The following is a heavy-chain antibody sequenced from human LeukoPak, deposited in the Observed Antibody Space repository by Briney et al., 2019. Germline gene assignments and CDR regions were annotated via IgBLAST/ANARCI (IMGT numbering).Heavy chain of an antibody. V-gene: IGHV3-48*03. Sequence: GGSLRLSCAASGFTLSSYEMNWVRAALGEGLGWVSYIGSSGSNIYYADSVKARFTISRDNAKNSLYLQMNSVSAEDTAVYYGARGGGSWYGYWGQGTLVTVSS. CDR1: GFTLSSYE. CDR3: ARGGGSWYGY. CDR2: IGSSGSNI. D-gene: IGHD6-13*01. J-gene: IGHJ4*02.